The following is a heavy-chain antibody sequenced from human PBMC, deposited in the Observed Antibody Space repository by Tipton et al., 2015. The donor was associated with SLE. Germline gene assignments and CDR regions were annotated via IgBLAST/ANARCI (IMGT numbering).Heavy chain of an antibody. D-gene: IGHD1-14*01. CDR3: ARSGSAPFDY. CDR2: INPSGGST. CDR1: GYTFTSYY. J-gene: IGHJ4*02. Sequence: QSGAEVKKPGASVKVSCKASGYTFTSYYMHWVRQAPGQGLEWMGIINPSGGSTSYAQKFQGRVTMTRDTSTSTAYMELRSLRPDDTAVYYCARSGSAPFDYWGQGTLVTVSS. V-gene: IGHV1-46*01.